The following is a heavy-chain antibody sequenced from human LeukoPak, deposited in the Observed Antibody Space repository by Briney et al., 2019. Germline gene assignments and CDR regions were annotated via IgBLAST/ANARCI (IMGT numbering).Heavy chain of an antibody. J-gene: IGHJ6*03. V-gene: IGHV3-30*02. CDR1: GFTFSSYG. Sequence: GGSLRLSCAAPGFTFSSYGMHWVRQAPGKGLEWVAFIRYDGSNKYYADSVKGRFTISRDNSKNTLYLQMNSLRAEDTAVYYCAKDLAVAVAVYYYYMDIWGKGTTVTISS. CDR2: IRYDGSNK. D-gene: IGHD6-19*01. CDR3: AKDLAVAVAVYYYYMDI.